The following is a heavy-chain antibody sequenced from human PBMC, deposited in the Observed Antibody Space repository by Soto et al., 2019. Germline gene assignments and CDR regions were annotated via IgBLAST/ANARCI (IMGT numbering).Heavy chain of an antibody. CDR1: GGTFSTSG. V-gene: IGHV1-69*01. J-gene: IGHJ3*01. CDR2: IIPIFGAS. Sequence: QVHLVQSGAEMKKPGSSVRVSCEASGGTFSTSGFGWVRQAPGQGLEWMGGIIPIFGASNYAPKFQGRITISAYESTSPSYLELSGLKSADTAPYYCARVPRSGWAHDAFDVWGPGTVIIFSP. D-gene: IGHD3-22*01. CDR3: ARVPRSGWAHDAFDV.